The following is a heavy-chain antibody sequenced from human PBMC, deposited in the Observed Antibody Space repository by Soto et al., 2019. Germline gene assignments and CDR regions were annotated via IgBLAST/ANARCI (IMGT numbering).Heavy chain of an antibody. D-gene: IGHD4-17*01. CDR2: IWYDGSNK. V-gene: IGHV3-33*01. CDR1: GFTFSSYS. Sequence: SGFTFSSYSMNWVRQAPGKGLEWVAVIWYDGSNKYYADSVKGRFTISRDNSKNTLYLQMNSLRAEDTAVYYCARDSAGYGDYIWNSWGQGTLVIVSS. CDR3: ARDSAGYGDYIWNS. J-gene: IGHJ5*02.